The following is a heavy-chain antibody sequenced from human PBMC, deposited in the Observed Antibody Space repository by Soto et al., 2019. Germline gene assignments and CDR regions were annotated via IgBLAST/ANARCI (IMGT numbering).Heavy chain of an antibody. CDR2: IYYTGST. J-gene: IGHJ4*02. V-gene: IGHV4-30-4*01. CDR3: ARDRSNSPDFFDF. D-gene: IGHD6-6*01. CDR1: GGSISSDDYY. Sequence: SETLSLTCTVSGGSISSDDYYWSWIRQPPWKGLEWVGYIYYTGSTNYNPSLKSRVTISVDTSKNQFSLKLTSVSAADTAVYYCARDRSNSPDFFDFXGQGTLVTVSS.